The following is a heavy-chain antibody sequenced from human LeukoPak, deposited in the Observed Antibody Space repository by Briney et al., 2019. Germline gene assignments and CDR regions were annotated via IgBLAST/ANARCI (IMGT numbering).Heavy chain of an antibody. D-gene: IGHD5-12*01. CDR2: IYHSGST. CDR1: GACISSSDYY. J-gene: IGHJ4*02. V-gene: IGHV4-39*01. Sequence: SETLSLTCTVSGACISSSDYYWGWIRQPPGKGLEWIGSIYHSGSTYYNPSLKSRVTISVDTSKNQFSLKVSSVTVADTAVYYCARHPTFSGYEYYFDNWGQGTLVTVSS. CDR3: ARHPTFSGYEYYFDN.